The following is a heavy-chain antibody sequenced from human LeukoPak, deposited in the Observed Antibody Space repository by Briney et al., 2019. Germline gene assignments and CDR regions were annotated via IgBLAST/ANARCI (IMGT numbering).Heavy chain of an antibody. CDR3: ARDRGLSAD. CDR1: GGSIRNYY. V-gene: IGHV4-59*01. Sequence: KPSETLSLTCTVSGGSIRNYYWSWVRQPPGKGLEWIGYIHYSGSTNYNPPLKSRVTISVDTSKNQFSLKLNSVTSADTAVYYCARDRGLSADWGQGTLVTVSS. J-gene: IGHJ4*02. CDR2: IHYSGST.